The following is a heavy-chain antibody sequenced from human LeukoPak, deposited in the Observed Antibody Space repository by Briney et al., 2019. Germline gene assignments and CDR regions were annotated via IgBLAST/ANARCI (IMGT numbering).Heavy chain of an antibody. D-gene: IGHD1-1*01. CDR1: GFPFSTYS. CDR3: ARDTPGYLAYDS. J-gene: IGHJ5*01. V-gene: IGHV3-7*04. CDR2: IKEDGSAT. Sequence: PGGSLRFLRAASGFPFSTYSMTWVRQAPGKGPEWVANIKEDGSATYYVDSVKGRFTIARDNAKKSLYLQMNSLRAEDTAVYYCARDTPGYLAYDSWGQGTLVTVSS.